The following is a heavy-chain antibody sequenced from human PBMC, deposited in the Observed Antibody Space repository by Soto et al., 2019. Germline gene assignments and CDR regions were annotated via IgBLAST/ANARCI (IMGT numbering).Heavy chain of an antibody. CDR1: GFTFTSSA. J-gene: IGHJ6*02. CDR2: IVVGSGNT. V-gene: IGHV1-58*01. CDR3: AGNPTDLHYYYYGMDV. Sequence: SVKVSCKASGFTFTSSAVQWVRQARGQRLEWIGWIVVGSGNTNYAQKFQERVTITRDMSTSTAYMELSSLRSEDTAVYYCAGNPTDLHYYYYGMDVWGQGTTVTVSS. D-gene: IGHD4-4*01.